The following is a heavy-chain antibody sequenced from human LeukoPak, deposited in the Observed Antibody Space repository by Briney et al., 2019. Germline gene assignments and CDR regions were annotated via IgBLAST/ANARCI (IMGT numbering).Heavy chain of an antibody. D-gene: IGHD6-13*01. CDR2: INPNSGGT. J-gene: IGHJ4*02. V-gene: IGHV1-2*04. Sequence: ALVKVSCKASGYTFTGYYMHWVRQAPGQGLEWMGWINPNSGGTNYAQKFQGWVTMTRDTSISTAYMELSRLRSDDTAVYYCARDPVSSSWYGYYFDYWGQGTLVTVSS. CDR1: GYTFTGYY. CDR3: ARDPVSSSWYGYYFDY.